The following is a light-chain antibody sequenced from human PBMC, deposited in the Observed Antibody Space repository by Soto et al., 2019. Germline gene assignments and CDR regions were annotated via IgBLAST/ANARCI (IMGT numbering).Light chain of an antibody. CDR1: SSDVGGYNY. Sequence: QSALTQPASVSGSPGQSITISGTGTSSDVGGYNYVSWYQQHPGKAPKLIIYDVSNRPSGVSNRFSGSKSGNTASLTISGLQAEDEADYYCSSYTGSTTLGVFGTGTKVTVL. V-gene: IGLV2-14*01. J-gene: IGLJ1*01. CDR2: DVS. CDR3: SSYTGSTTLGV.